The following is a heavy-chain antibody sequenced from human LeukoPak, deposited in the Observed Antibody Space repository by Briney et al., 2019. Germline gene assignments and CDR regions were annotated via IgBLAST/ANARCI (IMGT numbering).Heavy chain of an antibody. CDR3: ARAGYSSGWSGAFDI. J-gene: IGHJ3*02. D-gene: IGHD6-19*01. CDR1: GGSISSSNW. CDR2: IYHSGST. Sequence: SETLSLTCAVSGGSISSSNWWSWVRQPPGKGLEWIGEIYHSGSTNHNPSLKSRVTISVDKSKNQFSLKLSSVTAADTAVYYCARAGYSSGWSGAFDIWGQGTMVTVSS. V-gene: IGHV4-4*02.